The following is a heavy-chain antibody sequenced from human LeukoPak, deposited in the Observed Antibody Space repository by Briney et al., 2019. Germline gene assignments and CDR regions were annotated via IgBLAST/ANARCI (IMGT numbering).Heavy chain of an antibody. D-gene: IGHD3-10*01. CDR3: AKARLPGPKLGEMLVPPFDY. Sequence: DSVKGRLTISRDNSKNTVDLLMNSLRAEDTAVYYCAKARLPGPKLGEMLVPPFDYWGQGTLVTVSS. J-gene: IGHJ4*02. V-gene: IGHV3-30*02.